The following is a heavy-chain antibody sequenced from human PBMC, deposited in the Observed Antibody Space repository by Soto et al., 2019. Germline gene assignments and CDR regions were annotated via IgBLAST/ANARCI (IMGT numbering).Heavy chain of an antibody. Sequence: SETLSLTCTVSGGSISSYYWSWIRQPPGKGLEWIGYIYYSGSTNYNPSLKSRVTISVDTSKNQFSLTLSSVTAADTAVYYCASTYYNASSGPFDYWGQGTLVTVSS. J-gene: IGHJ4*02. D-gene: IGHD3-22*01. CDR2: IYYSGST. CDR3: ASTYYNASSGPFDY. V-gene: IGHV4-59*08. CDR1: GGSISSYY.